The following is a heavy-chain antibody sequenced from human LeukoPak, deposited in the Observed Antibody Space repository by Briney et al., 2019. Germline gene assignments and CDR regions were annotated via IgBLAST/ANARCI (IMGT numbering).Heavy chain of an antibody. CDR2: IKEDRSVK. CDR3: ASQSFGRFDP. CDR1: GFTFSSNW. D-gene: IGHD3-16*01. V-gene: IGHV3-7*02. Sequence: GGSLRLSCVVSGFTFSSNWMSWVRQAPGKGLEWVGNIKEDRSVKYYVDSVKGRFTISRDNAKNSLYLQMNSLRAEDTAVYYCASQSFGRFDPWGQGTRVTGSS. J-gene: IGHJ5*02.